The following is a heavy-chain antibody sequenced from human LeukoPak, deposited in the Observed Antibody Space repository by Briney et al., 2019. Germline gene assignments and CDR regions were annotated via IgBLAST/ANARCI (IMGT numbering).Heavy chain of an antibody. D-gene: IGHD3-22*01. V-gene: IGHV1-18*01. J-gene: IGHJ4*02. CDR2: ISSYNGNT. Sequence: ASVKVSCKASGYTFTSYGISWVRQAPGQGLEWMGWISSYNGNTNYAQKFQGRVTMTRDTSISTAYMELSRLRSDDTAVYYCARDRSGGDFDYWGQGTLVTVSS. CDR3: ARDRSGGDFDY. CDR1: GYTFTSYG.